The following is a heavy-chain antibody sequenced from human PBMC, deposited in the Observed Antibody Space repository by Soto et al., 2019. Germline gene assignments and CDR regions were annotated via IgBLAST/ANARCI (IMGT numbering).Heavy chain of an antibody. Sequence: ASVKVSCKASGYTFTSYDINWVRQATGQGLEWMGWMNPNSGNTGYAQKFQGRVTMTRNTSISTAYMELSSLRSEDTAVYYCARALGPLMEGVTAATSGWLSHFDTWGQGTLVTVSS. J-gene: IGHJ4*02. V-gene: IGHV1-8*01. CDR3: ARALGPLMEGVTAATSGWLSHFDT. D-gene: IGHD6-19*01. CDR1: GYTFTSYD. CDR2: MNPNSGNT.